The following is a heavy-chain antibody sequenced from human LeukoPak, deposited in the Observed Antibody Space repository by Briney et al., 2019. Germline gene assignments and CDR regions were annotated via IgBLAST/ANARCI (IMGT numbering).Heavy chain of an antibody. CDR3: ARGTLGTCTGARCYPFDS. CDR1: GFTFSAHA. CDR2: ITDTTGNT. J-gene: IGHJ4*02. Sequence: GGSLRLSCGASGFTFSAHAMNWVRQAPGKEMERVSSITDTTGNTYVADSVKGRFTISRDNSRSTLYLQMTSLRTEDTAIYYCARGTLGTCTGARCYPFDSWGQGALVIVSS. D-gene: IGHD2-8*02. V-gene: IGHV3-23*01.